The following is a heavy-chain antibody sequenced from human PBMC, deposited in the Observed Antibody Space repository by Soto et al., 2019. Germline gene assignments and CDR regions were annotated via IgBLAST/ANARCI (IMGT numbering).Heavy chain of an antibody. CDR3: ARAVKSIAAPHQWFDP. CDR1: GGSISSGGYS. J-gene: IGHJ5*02. CDR2: IYHSGST. D-gene: IGHD6-6*01. Sequence: SETLSLTCAVSGGSISSGGYSWSWIRQPPGKGLEWIGYIYHSGSTYYNPSLKSRVTISVDRSKNQFSLKLSSVTAADTAVYYCARAVKSIAAPHQWFDPWGQGTLVTVAS. V-gene: IGHV4-30-2*01.